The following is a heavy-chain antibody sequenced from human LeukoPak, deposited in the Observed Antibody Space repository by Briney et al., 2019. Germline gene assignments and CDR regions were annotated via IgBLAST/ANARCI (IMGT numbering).Heavy chain of an antibody. CDR1: GFTFSSYA. V-gene: IGHV3-30*01. CDR2: ISYDGSNK. CDR3: PRDPSWEEIDVFYI. Sequence: GGSLRLSCAASGFTFSSYAVHWVRQAPGKGLEWVAVISYDGSNKFYADSVKGRFTIYRDNSKHTLYVQMNSLRAKDTAVYYGPRDPSWEEIDVFYIWGQGTMVTVSS. D-gene: IGHD1-26*01. J-gene: IGHJ3*02.